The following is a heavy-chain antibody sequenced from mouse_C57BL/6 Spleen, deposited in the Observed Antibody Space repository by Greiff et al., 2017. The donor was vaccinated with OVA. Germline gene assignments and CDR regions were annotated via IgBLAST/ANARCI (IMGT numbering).Heavy chain of an antibody. CDR2: IRNKANNHAT. CDR3: TRGGAYYSNYYFDY. CDR1: GFTFSDAW. J-gene: IGHJ2*01. V-gene: IGHV6-6*01. D-gene: IGHD2-5*01. Sequence: EVKLEESGGGLVQPGGSMKLSCAASGFTFSDAWMDWVRQSPEKGLEWVAEIRNKANNHATYYAESVKGRFTISRDDSKSSVYLQMNSLRAEDTGIYYCTRGGAYYSNYYFDYWGQGTTLTVSS.